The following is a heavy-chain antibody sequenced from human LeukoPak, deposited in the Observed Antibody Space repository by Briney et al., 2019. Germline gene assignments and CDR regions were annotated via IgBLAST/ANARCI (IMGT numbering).Heavy chain of an antibody. Sequence: PSQTLSLTCTVSGGSISSGDYYWSWNRQPPGKGLEWIGYIYYSGSTYYNPSLKSRVTISVDTSKNQFSLKLSSVTAADTAVYYCARHVHRRTRVDLILRSPMVRGVTSWGQGTLVTVSS. CDR1: GGSISSGDYY. CDR2: IYYSGST. CDR3: ARHVHRRTRVDLILRSPMVRGVTS. J-gene: IGHJ4*02. V-gene: IGHV4-30-4*08. D-gene: IGHD3-10*01.